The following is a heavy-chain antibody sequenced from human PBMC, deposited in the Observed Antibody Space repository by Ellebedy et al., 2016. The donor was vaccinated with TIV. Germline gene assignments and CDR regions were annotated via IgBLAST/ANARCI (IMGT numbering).Heavy chain of an antibody. CDR1: GYTFSDHF. CDR3: ARAGGSTGYPLDY. V-gene: IGHV1-18*04. CDR2: ISAYNGHR. Sequence: AASVKVSCKASGYTFSDHFMHWVRQAPGQGLELLGWISAYNGHRLYAQSLQGRVTMTTDTSTSTAYMELRSLRSDDTAKYYCARAGGSTGYPLDYWGQGTLVTVSS. J-gene: IGHJ4*02. D-gene: IGHD5-18*01.